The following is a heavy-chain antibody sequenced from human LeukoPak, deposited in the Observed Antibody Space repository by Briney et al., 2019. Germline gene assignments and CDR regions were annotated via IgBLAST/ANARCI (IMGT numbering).Heavy chain of an antibody. V-gene: IGHV4-31*03. J-gene: IGHJ4*02. CDR3: ARAFGYSGYLGH. CDR1: GGSITSGGYY. Sequence: SQTLSLTCTVSGGSITSGGYYWSWIRQHPGKGLEWIGYIYYSGGTYYNPSLQSRITISVDTSENQFSLKLSSVTAADTAVYYCARAFGYSGYLGHWGQGTLVTVSS. CDR2: IYYSGGT. D-gene: IGHD5-12*01.